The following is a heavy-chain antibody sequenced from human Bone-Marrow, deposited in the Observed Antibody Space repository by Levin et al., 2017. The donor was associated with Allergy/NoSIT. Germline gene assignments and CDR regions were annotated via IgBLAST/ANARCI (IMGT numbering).Heavy chain of an antibody. CDR1: GFNFGSYG. V-gene: IGHV3-66*01. D-gene: IGHD6-13*01. J-gene: IGHJ4*02. CDR3: ARNGVGTAAGTP. Sequence: GGSLRLSCAASGFNFGSYGMSWVRQAPGKGLEWVSLIYSGGDTQYADSVKGRFTISRDNSRNTLYLQMNSLRGDDTAVYYCARNGVGTAAGTPWGQGTLVSVSS. CDR2: IYSGGDT.